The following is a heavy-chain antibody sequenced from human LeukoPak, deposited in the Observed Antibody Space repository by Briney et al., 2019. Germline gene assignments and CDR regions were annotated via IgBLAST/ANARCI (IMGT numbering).Heavy chain of an antibody. D-gene: IGHD1-26*01. CDR3: ARMGCGSYPNYFDY. CDR1: EFSLSTSGVC. V-gene: IGHV2-70*11. J-gene: IGHJ4*02. Sequence: SGPALVKPTQTLTLTCTFSEFSLSTSGVCMSWIRQPPGKALEWLARIDWDDDKYYSTSLKTRLTISKDTSKNQVVLTMTNMDRVDTATYFCARMGCGSYPNYFDYWGQGTLVTVSS. CDR2: IDWDDDK.